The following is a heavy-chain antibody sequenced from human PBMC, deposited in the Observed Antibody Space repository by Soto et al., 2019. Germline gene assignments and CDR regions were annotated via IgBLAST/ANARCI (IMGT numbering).Heavy chain of an antibody. J-gene: IGHJ4*02. D-gene: IGHD2-2*01. CDR3: ARERYCMGTNCYAGCSGC. CDR1: GYTFTGYG. Sequence: QVQLVQSGGEVKKPGASVKVSCKASGYTFTGYGISWVRQAPGQGLEWMGWISPYNDNRNYAQKFQGRVIMTTDTSTSTAYMDLRSLTSDDTAVYYCARERYCMGTNCYAGCSGCWGQGTLVTVSS. V-gene: IGHV1-18*01. CDR2: ISPYNDNR.